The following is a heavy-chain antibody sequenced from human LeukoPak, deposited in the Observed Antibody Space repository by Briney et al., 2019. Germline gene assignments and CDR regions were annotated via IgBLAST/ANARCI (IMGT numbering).Heavy chain of an antibody. Sequence: PSETLSLTCTVSGGSISSYYWSWIRQPPGKGLEWIGYIYYSGSTNYNPSLKSRVTISVDTSKSQFSLKLSSVTAADTAVYYCARLGGYGYFDYWGQGTLVIVSS. J-gene: IGHJ4*02. V-gene: IGHV4-59*01. CDR1: GGSISSYY. CDR2: IYYSGST. D-gene: IGHD5-12*01. CDR3: ARLGGYGYFDY.